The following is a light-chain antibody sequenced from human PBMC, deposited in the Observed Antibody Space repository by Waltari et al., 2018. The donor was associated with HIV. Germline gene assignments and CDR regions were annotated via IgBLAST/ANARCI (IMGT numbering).Light chain of an antibody. Sequence: QSVLTQPPSASGTPGRRVTISCSGSKSNVGGSTVSWFQHLPGTAPKLSGTAPNLCICRDCQRPSGGPDRFSGSKSGTSASLAISGLQSEDEADDYCATWDGSLNGVLFGGGTKLTVL. J-gene: IGLJ2*01. CDR3: ATWDGSLNGVL. CDR1: KSNVGGST. CDR2: RDC. V-gene: IGLV1-44*01.